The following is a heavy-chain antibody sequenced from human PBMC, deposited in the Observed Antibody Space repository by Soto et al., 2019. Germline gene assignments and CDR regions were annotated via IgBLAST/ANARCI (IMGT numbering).Heavy chain of an antibody. CDR3: ARVWGGAFDF. J-gene: IGHJ3*01. V-gene: IGHV4-59*01. CDR2: IYYSGST. Sequence: SETLSLTCTVSGGFISSYYWSWIRRPPGKGLEWIGYIYYSGSTNYSPSLKSRVTISVDTSKNQFSLKLSSVTAADTAVYYCARVWGGAFDFWGQGTMVTVSS. D-gene: IGHD3-10*01. CDR1: GGFISSYY.